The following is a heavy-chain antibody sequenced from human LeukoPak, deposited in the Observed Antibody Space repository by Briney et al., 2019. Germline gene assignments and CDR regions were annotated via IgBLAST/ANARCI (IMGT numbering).Heavy chain of an antibody. CDR1: GGSISSYY. J-gene: IGHJ3*02. CDR3: AYNRNRIIDTFDI. Sequence: SETLSLTCTVSGGSISSYYWSWIRQPAGKGLEWIGRIYTSGSTNYNPSLQSRVTISVDTSKNHFSLKLSSVTAADTAVYYCAYNRNRIIDTFDIWGQGTMVTVSS. V-gene: IGHV4-4*07. CDR2: IYTSGST. D-gene: IGHD1-14*01.